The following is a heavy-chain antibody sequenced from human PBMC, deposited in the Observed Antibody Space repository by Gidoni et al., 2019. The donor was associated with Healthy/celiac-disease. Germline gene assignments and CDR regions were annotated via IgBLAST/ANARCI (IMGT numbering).Heavy chain of an antibody. CDR1: GGSISSGGYY. Sequence: QVQLQESGPGLVQPSQTLSLTCTVSGGSISSGGYYWSWIRQHPGKGLEWIGYIYYSGSTYYNPSLKSRVTISVDTSKNQFSLKLSSVTAADTAVYYCARDSLDDYDSSGYQGRGMDVWGQGTTVTVSS. V-gene: IGHV4-31*03. J-gene: IGHJ6*02. CDR2: IYYSGST. CDR3: ARDSLDDYDSSGYQGRGMDV. D-gene: IGHD3-22*01.